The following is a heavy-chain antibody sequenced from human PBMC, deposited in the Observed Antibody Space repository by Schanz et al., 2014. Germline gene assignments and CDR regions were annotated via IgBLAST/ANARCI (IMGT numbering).Heavy chain of an antibody. V-gene: IGHV1-46*03. D-gene: IGHD6-13*01. CDR3: ARDGVDSAAGGNY. Sequence: QVQLVQSGTEVKKPGASVKVSCKASGYTFTSYSMHWVRQAPGQGLEWMGIINPSGGSTTYAQKCQGRVAMTRDTSTSTVYMELSSLRSEDTAVYYCARDGVDSAAGGNYWGQGTLVTVSS. J-gene: IGHJ4*02. CDR1: GYTFTSYS. CDR2: INPSGGST.